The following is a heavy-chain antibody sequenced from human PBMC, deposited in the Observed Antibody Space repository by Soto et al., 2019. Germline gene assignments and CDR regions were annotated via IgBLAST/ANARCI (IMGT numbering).Heavy chain of an antibody. CDR1: GRSFSGYY. J-gene: IGHJ4*02. CDR3: ARVKWRSVFDY. D-gene: IGHD2-8*01. Sequence: SETLSLTCAAYGRSFSGYYWSWLRQPPGKGLEGIGEINHSGSTNYTPSLKSRVTISVDTSKNQFSLKLSSVTAADTAVYYCARVKWRSVFDYWGQGTLVTVSS. V-gene: IGHV4-34*01. CDR2: INHSGST.